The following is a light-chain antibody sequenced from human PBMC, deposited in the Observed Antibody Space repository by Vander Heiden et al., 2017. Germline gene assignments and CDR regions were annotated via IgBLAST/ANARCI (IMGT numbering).Light chain of an antibody. CDR1: SSDVGGYNY. Sequence: QSALTQPASVSGSPGPSLTISCTGTSSDVGGYNYVSWYQQHPGKAPELMIFEVSNRPSGVSSRFSGSKSGNTASLTISGLQAEDEADYYCSSYTSTSTWVFGGGTKVTVL. CDR2: EVS. V-gene: IGLV2-14*01. CDR3: SSYTSTSTWV. J-gene: IGLJ3*02.